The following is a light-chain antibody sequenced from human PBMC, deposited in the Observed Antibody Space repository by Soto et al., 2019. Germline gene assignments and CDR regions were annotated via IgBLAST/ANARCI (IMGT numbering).Light chain of an antibody. CDR3: CSYGDSYRFV. CDR2: DVR. Sequence: QSALTQPRSVSGSPGQSVTISCTGSSSDIGAYDYVSWYQQFPGKAPKVIIYDVRKRPSGVPDRFPGSKSGNAVSLTISGLQAEDEADYYCCSYGDSYRFVFGPGTKVTV. V-gene: IGLV2-11*01. CDR1: SSDIGAYDY. J-gene: IGLJ1*01.